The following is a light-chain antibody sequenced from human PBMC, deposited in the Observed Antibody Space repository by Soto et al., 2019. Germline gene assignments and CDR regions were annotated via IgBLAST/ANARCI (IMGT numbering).Light chain of an antibody. CDR3: QQYGSSSYT. CDR2: GAS. V-gene: IGKV3-20*01. CDR1: QSIASSY. J-gene: IGKJ2*01. Sequence: EIVLTQSPATLSLSPGETATLSCRASQSIASSYLTWYQHKPGQAPRLLIYGASSRATGIPDRFSGSWSGTDFALSISRLEPEDFAVYYCQQYGSSSYTFGKGTQLEIK.